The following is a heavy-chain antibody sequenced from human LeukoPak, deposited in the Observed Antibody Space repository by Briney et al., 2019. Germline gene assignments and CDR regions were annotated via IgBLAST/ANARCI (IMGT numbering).Heavy chain of an antibody. Sequence: PGRSLRLSCAASGFTFSNYGMHWVRQAPGKGLEWVSVIYSGGSTYYADSVKGRFTISRDNSKNTLYLQMNSLRAEDTAVYYCARDRPWHTSSWPNFDYWGQGTLVTVSS. CDR2: IYSGGST. J-gene: IGHJ4*02. CDR3: ARDRPWHTSSWPNFDY. CDR1: GFTFSNYG. V-gene: IGHV3-66*01. D-gene: IGHD6-13*01.